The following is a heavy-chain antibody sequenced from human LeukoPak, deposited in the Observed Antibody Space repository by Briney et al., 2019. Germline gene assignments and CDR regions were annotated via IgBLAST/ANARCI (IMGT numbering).Heavy chain of an antibody. Sequence: GGSLRLSCAASGFTFSSYAMHWVRQAPGKGLEWVAVISYDGSNKYYADSVKGRFTISRDNSKNTLYLQMNSLRAADTAVYYCARGYFDWLLSSNPLDYWGQGTLVTVSS. V-gene: IGHV3-30-3*01. CDR2: ISYDGSNK. D-gene: IGHD3-9*01. CDR3: ARGYFDWLLSSNPLDY. CDR1: GFTFSSYA. J-gene: IGHJ4*02.